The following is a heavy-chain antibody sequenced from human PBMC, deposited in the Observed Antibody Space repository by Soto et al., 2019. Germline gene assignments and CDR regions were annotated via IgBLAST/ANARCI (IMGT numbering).Heavy chain of an antibody. V-gene: IGHV3-13*01. J-gene: IGHJ4*02. CDR3: ARSDGRYCSSTSCPPYFDY. CDR1: GFTFSSYD. D-gene: IGHD2-2*01. CDR2: IGTAGDT. Sequence: GGSLRLSCAASGFTFSSYDMHWVRQATGKGLEWVSAIGTAGDTYYPGSVKGRFTISRENAKNSLYLQMNSLRAEDTAVYYCARSDGRYCSSTSCPPYFDYWGQGTLVTVSS.